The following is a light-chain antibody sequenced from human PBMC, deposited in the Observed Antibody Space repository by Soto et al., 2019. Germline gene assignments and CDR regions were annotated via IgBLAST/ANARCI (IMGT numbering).Light chain of an antibody. CDR3: QQYGSSPQT. Sequence: EIVLMQSPGTLSLSPGERATLSCRASQSVSSSYLAWYQQKPGQAPRLLIYGASSRATGIPDSFSGSGSGTDFTLTISRLEPEDFAVYYCQQYGSSPQTFGQGTKVDIK. J-gene: IGKJ1*01. V-gene: IGKV3-20*01. CDR2: GAS. CDR1: QSVSSSY.